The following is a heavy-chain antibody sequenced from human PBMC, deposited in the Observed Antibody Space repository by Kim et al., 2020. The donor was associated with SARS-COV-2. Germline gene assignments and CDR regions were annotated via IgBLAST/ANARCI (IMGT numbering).Heavy chain of an antibody. J-gene: IGHJ4*01. CDR2: IYYSGST. V-gene: IGHV4-39*01. Sequence: SETLSLTCFVSGDSISSGSYYWGWIRQPPGKGLESIGNIYYSGSTWYNPSLKSRVTISVDTSKNQFSLRLSSVTAADTAVYYCARLPNLYGSGSHVDYWG. CDR3: ARLPNLYGSGSHVDY. CDR1: GDSISSGSYY. D-gene: IGHD3-10*01.